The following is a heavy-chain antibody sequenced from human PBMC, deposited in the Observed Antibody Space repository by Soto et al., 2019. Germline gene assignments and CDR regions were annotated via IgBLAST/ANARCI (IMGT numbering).Heavy chain of an antibody. CDR2: IYHSGST. CDR3: ARGEVYYYYGMDV. J-gene: IGHJ6*02. Sequence: PSETLSLTCAVSGGSISSGGYSWSWIRQPPGKGLEWIGYIYHSGSTYYNPSLKSRVTISVDRSKNQFSLKLSSVTAAETAVYYCARGEVYYYYGMDVWGQGNTVTVSS. CDR1: GGSISSGGYS. V-gene: IGHV4-30-2*01.